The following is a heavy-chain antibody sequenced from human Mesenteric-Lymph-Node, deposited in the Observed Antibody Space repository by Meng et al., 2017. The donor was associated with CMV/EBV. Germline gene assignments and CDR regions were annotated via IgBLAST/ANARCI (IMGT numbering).Heavy chain of an antibody. CDR3: TTDRRN. J-gene: IGHJ4*02. CDR2: IKSKTDGGTT. Sequence: GESLKISCAASGFTFSTYAMNWVRQAPGKGLEWVGRIKSKTDGGTTDYAAPVKGRFTISRDDSKNTLYLQMNSLKSEDTAVYYCTTDRRNWGQGTLVTVSS. CDR1: GFTFSTYA. V-gene: IGHV3-15*01.